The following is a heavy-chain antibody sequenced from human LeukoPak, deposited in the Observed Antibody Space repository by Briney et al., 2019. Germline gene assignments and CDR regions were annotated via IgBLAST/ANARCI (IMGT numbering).Heavy chain of an antibody. CDR3: AKGDYDFWSGYLYY. J-gene: IGHJ4*02. CDR1: GFTFSSYA. D-gene: IGHD3-3*01. CDR2: ISGSGGST. Sequence: GGSLRLSCAASGFTFSSYAMSWVRQAPGKGLEWVSAISGSGGSTYYADSVKGRFTISRDNSKNTLYLQMNSLRAEDTAVYYCAKGDYDFWSGYLYYWGQGTLVTVSS. V-gene: IGHV3-23*01.